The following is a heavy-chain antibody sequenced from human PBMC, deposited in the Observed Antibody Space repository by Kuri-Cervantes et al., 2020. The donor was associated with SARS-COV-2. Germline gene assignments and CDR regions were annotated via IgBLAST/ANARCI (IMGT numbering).Heavy chain of an antibody. J-gene: IGHJ5*02. CDR1: GGSISTYY. CDR3: ARELGLTTVNWFDP. V-gene: IGHV4-59*01. CDR2: LYYSGST. D-gene: IGHD4-17*01. Sequence: SETLSLTCTVSGGSISTYYWSWIRQPPGKGLEWIGYLYYSGSTNYNPSLKSRVTISVDTSKNQFSLKLSSVTAADTAVYYCARELGLTTVNWFDPWGQGTLVTVSS.